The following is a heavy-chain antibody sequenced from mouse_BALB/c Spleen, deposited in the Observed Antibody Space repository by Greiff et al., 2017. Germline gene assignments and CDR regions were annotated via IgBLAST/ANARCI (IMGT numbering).Heavy chain of an antibody. Sequence: EVKVVESGGGLVQPGGSRKLSCAASGFTFSSFGMHWVRQAPEKGLEWVAYISSGSSTIYYADTVKGRFTISRDNPKNTLFLQMTSLRSEDTAMYYCARGGNGWYFDVWGAGTTVTVSS. CDR3: ARGGNGWYFDV. J-gene: IGHJ1*01. CDR1: GFTFSSFG. D-gene: IGHD2-1*01. CDR2: ISSGSSTI. V-gene: IGHV5-17*02.